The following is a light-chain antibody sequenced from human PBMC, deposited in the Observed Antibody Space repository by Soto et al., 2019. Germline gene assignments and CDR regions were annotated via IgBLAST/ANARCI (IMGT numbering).Light chain of an antibody. J-gene: IGKJ1*01. CDR1: QTVSSNY. CDR2: GAS. Sequence: LVFRQSPSTLSLSAWQGSTLSFCPSQTVSSNYLAWYQQKPGQASRLLIYGASSRATGIPDRFSGSGSGTDFVLTISRLEPEDFAVYYCQQYFKSPWTFGQGTKV. CDR3: QQYFKSPWT. V-gene: IGKV3-20*01.